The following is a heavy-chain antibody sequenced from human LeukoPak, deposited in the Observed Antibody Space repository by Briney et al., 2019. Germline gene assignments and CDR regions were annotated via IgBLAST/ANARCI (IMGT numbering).Heavy chain of an antibody. D-gene: IGHD3-22*01. CDR1: GFTFDDYA. CDR3: AKDRYYYDSSALQYYFDY. V-gene: IGHV3-23*01. J-gene: IGHJ4*02. CDR2: ISGSGGST. Sequence: GGSLRLSCAASGFTFDDYAMHWVRQAPGKGLEWVSAISGSGGSTYYAASVKGRFTISRDNSKNTLYLQMNSLRAEDTAVYYCAKDRYYYDSSALQYYFDYWGQGTLVTVSS.